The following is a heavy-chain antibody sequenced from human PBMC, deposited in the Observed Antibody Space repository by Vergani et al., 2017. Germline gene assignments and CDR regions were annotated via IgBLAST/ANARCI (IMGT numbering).Heavy chain of an antibody. J-gene: IGHJ5*02. V-gene: IGHV3-30*18. CDR2: ISFDAKVQ. CDR3: AKERSISASSGWPLIS. Sequence: QVQLVESGGGVVQPGRSLRLSCVASGFTFSNYGMQWVRQAPGKGLEWMAVISFDAKVQYYADSVQGRFTISRDNSRNTLFLLMNSLRSEDTAVYYCAKERSISASSGWPLISWGQGKLVTVSS. D-gene: IGHD6-19*01. CDR1: GFTFSNYG.